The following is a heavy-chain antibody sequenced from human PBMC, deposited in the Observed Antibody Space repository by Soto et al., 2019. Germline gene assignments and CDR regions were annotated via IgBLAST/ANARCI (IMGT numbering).Heavy chain of an antibody. CDR2: IYYSGST. CDR3: ARQIGNHPYGDPELEHPPTYYYYYGMDV. CDR1: GGSISSSSYY. D-gene: IGHD1-1*01. J-gene: IGHJ6*02. V-gene: IGHV4-39*01. Sequence: KASETLSLTCTVSGGSISSSSYYWGWIRQPPGKGLEWIGSIYYSGSTYYNPSLKSRVTISVDTSKNQFSLKLSSVTAADTAVYYCARQIGNHPYGDPELEHPPTYYYYYGMDVWGQGTTVTVSS.